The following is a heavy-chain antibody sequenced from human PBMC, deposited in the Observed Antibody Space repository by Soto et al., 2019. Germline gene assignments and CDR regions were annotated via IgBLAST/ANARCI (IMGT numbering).Heavy chain of an antibody. CDR3: ARGRLRMITFGGVIEQYFQH. Sequence: SETLSLTCAVYGGSFSGYYWSWIRQPPGKGLEWIGEINHSGSTNYNPSLKSRVTISVDTSKNQFSLKLSSVTAADTAVYYCARGRLRMITFGGVIEQYFQHWGQGTLVTVSS. CDR2: INHSGST. V-gene: IGHV4-34*01. D-gene: IGHD3-16*02. J-gene: IGHJ1*01. CDR1: GGSFSGYY.